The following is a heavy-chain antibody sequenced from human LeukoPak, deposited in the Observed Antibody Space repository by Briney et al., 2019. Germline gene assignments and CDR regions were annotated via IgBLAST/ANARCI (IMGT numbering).Heavy chain of an antibody. Sequence: PGGSLRLSCAASGFTFSNYAMRWIRQAPGKGLEWISSISGSGDKTYYADSVKGRFTISRDNSKNTLVLQMNSLRAEDTAVYYCAKDTGYYYASGSHRRFGYMDVWGKGTTVTISS. D-gene: IGHD3-10*01. CDR1: GFTFSNYA. CDR3: AKDTGYYYASGSHRRFGYMDV. V-gene: IGHV3-23*01. CDR2: ISGSGDKT. J-gene: IGHJ6*03.